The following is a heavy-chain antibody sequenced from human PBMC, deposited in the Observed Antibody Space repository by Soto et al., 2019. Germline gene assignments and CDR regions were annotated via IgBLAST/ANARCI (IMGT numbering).Heavy chain of an antibody. V-gene: IGHV4-30-4*01. CDR1: GGSVTSDEDY. D-gene: IGHD5-18*01. CDR2: ISNSGST. Sequence: SETLSLTCTVSGGSVTSDEDYWTWIRQSPGKGLEWIGYISNSGSTGYNPSLKTRLSMSVDRSKNQFTLRLTSVTAADTAVYFCATESGSTYGYFDHWGQGTQVTVS. CDR3: ATESGSTYGYFDH. J-gene: IGHJ4*02.